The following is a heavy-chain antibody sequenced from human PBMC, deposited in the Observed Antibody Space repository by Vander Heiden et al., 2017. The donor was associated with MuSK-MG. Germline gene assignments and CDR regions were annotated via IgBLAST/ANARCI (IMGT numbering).Heavy chain of an antibody. CDR1: GSGFTSCW. D-gene: IGHD3-16*01. J-gene: IGHJ4*02. V-gene: IGHV5-51*03. CDR2: IYPGDSDT. CDR3: AGLGGDGGGFDY. Sequence: EVQLVQSGAEVTKPGESLQISCKGPGSGFTSCWIGWVRQMPGEGLECMGIIYPGDSDTRYSPSFQGQVTISADKSISTAYLQWSSLKAADTAMYYCAGLGGDGGGFDYWGQGTLVTVSS.